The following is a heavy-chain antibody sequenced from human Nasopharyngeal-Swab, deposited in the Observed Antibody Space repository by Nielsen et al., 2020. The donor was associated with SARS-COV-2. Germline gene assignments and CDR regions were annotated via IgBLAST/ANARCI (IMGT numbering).Heavy chain of an antibody. CDR3: AREEITMVRGVIILDWFDP. D-gene: IGHD3-10*01. Sequence: GESLKISCVASGFTFSNYWMSWVRQAPGKGLEWVGNIKQDGSEKYYVDSVRGRFTISRDNAKNSLYLQMNSLRAEDTAVYYCAREEITMVRGVIILDWFDPWGQGTLVTVSS. CDR1: GFTFSNYW. CDR2: IKQDGSEK. J-gene: IGHJ5*02. V-gene: IGHV3-7*01.